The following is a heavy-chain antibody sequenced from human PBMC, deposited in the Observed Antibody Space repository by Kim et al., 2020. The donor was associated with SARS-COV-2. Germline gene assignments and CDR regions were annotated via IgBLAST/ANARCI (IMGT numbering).Heavy chain of an antibody. J-gene: IGHJ3*02. CDR1: GFTFTNAW. D-gene: IGHD2-15*01. Sequence: GGSLRLSCVTSGFTFTNAWMTWVRQAPGEGLEWVGRIKSRTDGETTDYAAPVKGRFTISRDDSKNTLYLQMISLNTEDTAVYYCTTDTCSGGNCYNAFDIWGQGTMVTVSS. CDR2: IKSRTDGETT. CDR3: TTDTCSGGNCYNAFDI. V-gene: IGHV3-15*01.